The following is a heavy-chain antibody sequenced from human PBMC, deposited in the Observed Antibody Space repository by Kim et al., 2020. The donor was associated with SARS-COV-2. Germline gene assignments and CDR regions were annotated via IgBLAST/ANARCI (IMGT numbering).Heavy chain of an antibody. Sequence: STDYNPPLKSRVTISVDTSKNHFSLKLRSVTAADTAVYYCARVTLFDWFDPWGQGTLVTVSS. CDR3: ARVTLFDWFDP. V-gene: IGHV4-61*03. D-gene: IGHD1-20*01. CDR2: ST. J-gene: IGHJ5*02.